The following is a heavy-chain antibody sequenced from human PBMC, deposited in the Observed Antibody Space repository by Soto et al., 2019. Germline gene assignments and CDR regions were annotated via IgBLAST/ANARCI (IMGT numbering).Heavy chain of an antibody. V-gene: IGHV4-39*01. J-gene: IGHJ5*02. CDR1: GGSISTTAYY. CDR2: VYYSGST. Sequence: ASETLSLTCTVSGGSISTTAYYGVWVRQPPGKGLEWIGSVYYSGSTYYNPSLKSRVTISVDTSKNQFSLKLTSVTAADTAVYYCARVVSVYRNWFDPWGQGTLVPVSS. D-gene: IGHD2-8*01. CDR3: ARVVSVYRNWFDP.